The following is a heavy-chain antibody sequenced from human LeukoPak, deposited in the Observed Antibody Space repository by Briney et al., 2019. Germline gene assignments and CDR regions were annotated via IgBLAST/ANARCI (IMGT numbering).Heavy chain of an antibody. V-gene: IGHV3-33*06. CDR2: IWFDGVNK. CDR1: GFSFSDYS. J-gene: IGHJ4*02. CDR3: AKGGGGGNSGYLDY. Sequence: GGSLRLSCTASGFSFSDYSLHWVRQAPGKGLEWMAIIWFDGVNKYYEESVKGRFTISRDISKSTLYLQMNSLRAEDTAVYYCAKGGGGGNSGYLDYWGQGIMVTVSS. D-gene: IGHD4-23*01.